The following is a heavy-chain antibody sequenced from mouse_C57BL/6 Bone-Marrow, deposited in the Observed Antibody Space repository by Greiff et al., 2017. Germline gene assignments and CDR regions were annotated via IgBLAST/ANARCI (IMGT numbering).Heavy chain of an antibody. CDR3: ARIKETITTVVAHWYFDV. D-gene: IGHD1-1*01. V-gene: IGHV1-26*01. Sequence: EVKLVESGPELVKPGASVKISCKASGYTFTDYYMNWVKQSHGKSLEWIGDINPNNGGTSYNQKFKGKATLTVDKSSSTAYMELRSLTSEDSAVYYCARIKETITTVVAHWYFDVWGTGTTVTVSS. J-gene: IGHJ1*03. CDR2: INPNNGGT. CDR1: GYTFTDYY.